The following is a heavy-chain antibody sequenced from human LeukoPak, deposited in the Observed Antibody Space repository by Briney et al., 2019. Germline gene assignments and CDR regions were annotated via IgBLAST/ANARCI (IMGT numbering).Heavy chain of an antibody. CDR1: GGSISSSSYY. Sequence: SETLSLTCTVSGGSISSSSYYWGWIRQPPGKGLEWIGSIYYSGSTHYNPSLKSRVTVSVDTSNNQISLKLSSVTAADTAVYYCARQMTTVVTQEYYFDYWGQGTLVTVSS. CDR3: ARQMTTVVTQEYYFDY. V-gene: IGHV4-39*01. CDR2: IYYSGST. D-gene: IGHD4-23*01. J-gene: IGHJ4*02.